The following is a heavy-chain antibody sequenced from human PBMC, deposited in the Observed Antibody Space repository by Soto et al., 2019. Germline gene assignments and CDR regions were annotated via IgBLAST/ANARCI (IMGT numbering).Heavy chain of an antibody. CDR2: IYYSGST. V-gene: IGHV4-59*01. CDR1: GGSISSYY. D-gene: IGHD3-22*01. CDR3: ARGGAEDSSGYYSYYYYGMDV. Sequence: SETLSLTCTVSGGSISSYYWSWIRQPPGKGLEWIGYIYYSGSTNYNPSLKSRVTIPVETSKNQFSLKLSSVTAADTAGYYCARGGAEDSSGYYSYYYYGMDVWGQGTTVTVSS. J-gene: IGHJ6*02.